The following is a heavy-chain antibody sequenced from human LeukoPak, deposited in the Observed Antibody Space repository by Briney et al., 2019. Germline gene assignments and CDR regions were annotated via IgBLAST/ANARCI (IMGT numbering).Heavy chain of an antibody. J-gene: IGHJ4*02. D-gene: IGHD2-8*01. CDR2: MNQDGSGR. CDR1: GFAFNIYW. V-gene: IGHV3-7*03. CDR3: TILGYCTNGVCPTHYC. Sequence: GGSLRLSCAASGFAFNIYWMNWVRQAPGKGLEWVANMNQDGSGRYYVDSVKGRFTISRDNAKNTLYLQMNSLKTEDTAVYYCTILGYCTNGVCPTHYCWGQGTLVTVSS.